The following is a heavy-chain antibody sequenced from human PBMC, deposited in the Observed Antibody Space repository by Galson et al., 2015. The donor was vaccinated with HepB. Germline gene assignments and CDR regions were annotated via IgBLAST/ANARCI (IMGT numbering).Heavy chain of an antibody. CDR1: GYTFTPHY. V-gene: IGHV1-2*02. CDR3: ARDRLHSLDY. Sequence: SVKVSCKASGYTFTPHYMHWVRQAPGQGLEWLGWISINSGNTNYAQRLQGRVTLTRDTSTNTAYMELRRLRSDDAAVYYCARDRLHSLDYWSQGTLVTVSS. J-gene: IGHJ4*02. CDR2: ISINSGNT.